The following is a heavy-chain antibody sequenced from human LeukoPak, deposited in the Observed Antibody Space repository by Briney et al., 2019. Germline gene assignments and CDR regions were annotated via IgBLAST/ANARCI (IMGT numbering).Heavy chain of an antibody. CDR2: INPNSGGT. CDR3: ARGDYDILTGYSPFDY. D-gene: IGHD3-9*01. J-gene: IGHJ4*02. Sequence: GASVKVSCKASGYTFTGYYMHWVRQAPGQGLEWMGWINPNSGGTNYAQKFQGRVTMTRDTSISTAYMELSRLRSDDTAVYYCARGDYDILTGYSPFDYWGQGTLVTVSS. V-gene: IGHV1-2*02. CDR1: GYTFTGYY.